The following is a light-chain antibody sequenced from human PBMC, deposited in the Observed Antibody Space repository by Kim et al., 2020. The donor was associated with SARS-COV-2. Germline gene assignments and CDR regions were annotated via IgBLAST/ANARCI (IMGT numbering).Light chain of an antibody. J-gene: IGLJ2*01. V-gene: IGLV3-21*04. CDR3: QVWDSSSDHRVV. CDR2: YDS. CDR1: SIGSKS. Sequence: PGKAARVSCGGTSIGSKSVHWYQQKSGQAPILVIYYDSARPSGIPERFSGSNSGNTATLTISRVEAGDEADYYCQVWDSSSDHRVVFGGGTQLTVL.